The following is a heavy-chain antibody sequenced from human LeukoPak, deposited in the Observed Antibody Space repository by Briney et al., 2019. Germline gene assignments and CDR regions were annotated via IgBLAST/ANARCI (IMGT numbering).Heavy chain of an antibody. CDR3: VRGLYGY. J-gene: IGHJ4*02. CDR1: GFTFGDYA. V-gene: IGHV3-7*03. CDR2: LNQDGGEK. D-gene: IGHD4-17*01. Sequence: GGSLRLSCTASGFTFGDYAMSWFRQAPGKGLEWVANLNQDGGEKYYVDSVKGRFTISRDNGRNSLYLQMDGLRVEDTAVYYCVRGLYGYWGQGTLVTVSS.